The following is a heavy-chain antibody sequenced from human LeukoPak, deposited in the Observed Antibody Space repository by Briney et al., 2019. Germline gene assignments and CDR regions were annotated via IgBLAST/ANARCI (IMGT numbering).Heavy chain of an antibody. D-gene: IGHD2/OR15-2a*01. CDR2: ISYDGSNK. CDR3: ARDSKGDYIDY. J-gene: IGHJ4*02. V-gene: IGHV3-30-3*01. Sequence: GGSLRLSCAASGFTFSSYAMHWVRQAPGKGLEWVAVISYDGSNKYYADSVKGRFTISRGNSKNTLYLQMNSLRAEDTAVYYCARDSKGDYIDYWGQGTLVTVSS. CDR1: GFTFSSYA.